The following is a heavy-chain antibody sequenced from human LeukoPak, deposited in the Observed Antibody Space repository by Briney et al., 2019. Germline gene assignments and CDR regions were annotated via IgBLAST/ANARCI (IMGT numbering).Heavy chain of an antibody. D-gene: IGHD6-19*01. CDR2: IKQDGSEK. CDR1: GFTFSSYW. Sequence: GGSLRLSCAASGFTFSSYWMSWVRQAPGKGLEWVANIKQDGSEKYYVDSVKGRFTISRDNAKNSLYLQMNSLRAEDTAVYYCARGSWSWLVGGENDYWGQGTLVTVSS. J-gene: IGHJ4*02. V-gene: IGHV3-7*01. CDR3: ARGSWSWLVGGENDY.